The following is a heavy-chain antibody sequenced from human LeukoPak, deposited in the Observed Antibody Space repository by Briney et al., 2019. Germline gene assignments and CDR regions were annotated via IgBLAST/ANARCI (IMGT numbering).Heavy chain of an antibody. CDR2: IYSGGST. V-gene: IGHV3-53*01. CDR3: ARVNINNWHSCDY. CDR1: GFTVSSNY. Sequence: GGSLRLSCAASGFTVSSNYMSWVRQAPGKGLEWVSVIYSGGSTYYADSVKGRFTISRDNSKNTLYLQMNSLRAEDTAVYYCARVNINNWHSCDYWGQGTLVTVSS. J-gene: IGHJ4*02. D-gene: IGHD1-1*01.